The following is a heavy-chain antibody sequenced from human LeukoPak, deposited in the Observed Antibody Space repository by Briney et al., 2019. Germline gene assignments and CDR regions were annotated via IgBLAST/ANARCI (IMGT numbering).Heavy chain of an antibody. CDR2: ISSSSSYI. V-gene: IGHV3-21*01. J-gene: IGHJ4*02. Sequence: GGSLRLSCAASGFIFSSYSMNWVRQAPGKGLEWVSSISSSSSYIHYADSVRGRFTISRDNAKNSLFLQMNSLRGEDTAVYYCARCTTGKTFGSLREIKKSREIDYWGQGTLVTVSS. CDR3: ARCTTGKTFGSLREIKKSREIDY. CDR1: GFIFSSYS. D-gene: IGHD1-1*01.